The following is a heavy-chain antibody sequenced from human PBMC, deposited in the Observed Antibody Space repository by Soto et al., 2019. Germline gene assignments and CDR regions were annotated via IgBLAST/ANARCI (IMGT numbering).Heavy chain of an antibody. CDR2: IIPIFGTA. J-gene: IGHJ4*02. CDR3: AQYRYGNFDY. D-gene: IGHD5-18*01. V-gene: IGHV1-69*05. Sequence: SVKVSCKASGGTFSSYAISWVRQAPGQGLEWMGGIIPIFGTANYAQKFQGRVTITKDTSKNQVVLTMTNMDPVDTATYYCAQYRYGNFDYWGQGALVTVSS. CDR1: GGTFSSYA.